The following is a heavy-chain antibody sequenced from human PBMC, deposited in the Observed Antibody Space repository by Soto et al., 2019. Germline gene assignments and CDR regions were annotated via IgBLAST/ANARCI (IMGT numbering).Heavy chain of an antibody. CDR1: GGSITSYY. CDR3: ARAYGGYAGDY. D-gene: IGHD5-12*01. V-gene: IGHV4-59*08. Sequence: SETLSLTCTVSGGSITSYYWSWIRQPPGKGLEWIVYSYYSGSTNYNPYFKSRVTISVDTSKNQFSLKLSSVTAADTAVYYCARAYGGYAGDYWGQGTLVTVSS. J-gene: IGHJ4*02. CDR2: SYYSGST.